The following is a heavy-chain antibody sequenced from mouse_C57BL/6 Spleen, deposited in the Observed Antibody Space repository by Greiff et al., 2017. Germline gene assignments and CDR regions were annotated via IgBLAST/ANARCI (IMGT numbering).Heavy chain of an antibody. CDR1: GYTFTDYY. D-gene: IGHD2-4*01. Sequence: QVQLKQSGAELVRPGASVKLSCKASGYTFTDYYINWVKQRPGQGLEWIARIYPGSGNTYYNEKFKGKATLTAEKSSSTAYMQLSSLTSEDSAVYFCARDYDRAMDYWGQGTSVTVSS. V-gene: IGHV1-76*01. CDR2: IYPGSGNT. J-gene: IGHJ4*01. CDR3: ARDYDRAMDY.